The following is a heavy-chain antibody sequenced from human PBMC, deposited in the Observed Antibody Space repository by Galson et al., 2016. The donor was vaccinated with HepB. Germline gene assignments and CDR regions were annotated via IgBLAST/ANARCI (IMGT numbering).Heavy chain of an antibody. CDR1: GLTFSNFG. J-gene: IGHJ3*02. CDR3: ARAASRYAFDI. V-gene: IGHV3-33*01. Sequence: SLRLSCAASGLTFSNFGFHWVRQAPGMGLEWVAVVWSDGCNRYHADSVKGRFSISRDNSKNTLYLQMNSMRAEDKAVYYGARAASRYAFDIWGQGTMVTVSS. D-gene: IGHD5-12*01. CDR2: VWSDGCNR.